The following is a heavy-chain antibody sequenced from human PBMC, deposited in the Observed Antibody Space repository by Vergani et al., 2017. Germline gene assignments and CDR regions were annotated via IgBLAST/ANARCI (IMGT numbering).Heavy chain of an antibody. CDR2: IYHSGST. V-gene: IGHV4-30-2*01. CDR1: GGSISSGGYS. D-gene: IGHD3-22*01. J-gene: IGHJ5*02. Sequence: QLQLQESGSGLVKPSQTLSLTCAVSGGSISSGGYSWSWIRQPPGKGLEWIGYIYHSGSTYYNPSLKSRVTIPVDRSKNQFYLKLSSVTAADTAVYYCAMGPPDYYDTHDNWFDPWGQGTLVTVSS. CDR3: AMGPPDYYDTHDNWFDP.